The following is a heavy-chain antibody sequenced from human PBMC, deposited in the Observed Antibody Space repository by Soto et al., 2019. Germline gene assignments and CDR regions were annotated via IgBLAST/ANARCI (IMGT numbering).Heavy chain of an antibody. Sequence: QVQLVQSGAEVKKPGSSVKVSCKASGGTFSSYAISWVRQAPGQGLEWMGGIIPIFGTANYAQKFQGRVTITADESTSTAYMELSSLRSEDTAVYYCARGVGAKRWLQFYYYYGMDVWGQGTTVTVSS. J-gene: IGHJ6*02. CDR2: IIPIFGTA. CDR3: ARGVGAKRWLQFYYYYGMDV. V-gene: IGHV1-69*12. D-gene: IGHD5-12*01. CDR1: GGTFSSYA.